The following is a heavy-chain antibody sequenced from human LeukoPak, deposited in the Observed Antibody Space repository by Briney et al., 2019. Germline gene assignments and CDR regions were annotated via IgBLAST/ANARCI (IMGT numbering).Heavy chain of an antibody. V-gene: IGHV3-23*01. Sequence: PGGSLRLSCAASGFTFSNYAMNWVRQAPGKGLEWVSAISGSGGDTAYADSVKDRFTISRDNSENTLYLQMNSLRAEDTAVYYCAKDHYGGNHYYYGMDVWGQGTTVTVS. CDR1: GFTFSNYA. J-gene: IGHJ6*02. CDR2: ISGSGGDT. CDR3: AKDHYGGNHYYYGMDV. D-gene: IGHD4-23*01.